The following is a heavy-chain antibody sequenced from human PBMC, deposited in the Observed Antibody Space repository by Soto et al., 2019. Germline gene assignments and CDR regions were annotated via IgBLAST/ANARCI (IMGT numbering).Heavy chain of an antibody. CDR3: AREITGIYYGMDL. CDR1: GYTFTSYG. J-gene: IGHJ6*02. D-gene: IGHD3-16*01. Sequence: QVQLVQSGAEVKKPGASVKVSCKASGYTFTSYGISWVRQAPGQGLEWMGWISAYNGNTNYGEKVQGRVTMTRDTSTSTAYMEVRSLKSDDTAVYYCAREITGIYYGMDLWGQGTTVTVSS. CDR2: ISAYNGNT. V-gene: IGHV1-18*04.